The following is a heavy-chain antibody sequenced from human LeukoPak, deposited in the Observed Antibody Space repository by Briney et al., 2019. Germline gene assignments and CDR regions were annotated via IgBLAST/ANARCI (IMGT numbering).Heavy chain of an antibody. J-gene: IGHJ5*02. V-gene: IGHV3-30*02. CDR2: IRYDGSNK. CDR3: AGTYYDILTGPQNWLDP. CDR1: GFTFSSYG. Sequence: PGGSLRLSCAASGFTFSSYGMHWVRQAPGKGLEWVAFIRYDGSNKYYADSVKGRFTMSRDNYKNTLYLQMNSLRAEDTGVYYCAGTYYDILTGPQNWLDPWGQGTLVTVSS. D-gene: IGHD3-9*01.